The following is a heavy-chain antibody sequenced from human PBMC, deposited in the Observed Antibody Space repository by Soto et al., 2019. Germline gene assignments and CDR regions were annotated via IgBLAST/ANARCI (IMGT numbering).Heavy chain of an antibody. Sequence: ASVKVSCKASGYTFTSYGISWVRQAPGQGLEWMGWIIPIFGTANYAQKFQGRVTITADESTSTAYMELSSLRSEDTAVYYCAYRGYSYEHPNYFDYWGQGTLVTVSS. D-gene: IGHD5-18*01. J-gene: IGHJ4*02. CDR1: GYTFTSYG. CDR3: AYRGYSYEHPNYFDY. V-gene: IGHV1-69*13. CDR2: IIPIFGTA.